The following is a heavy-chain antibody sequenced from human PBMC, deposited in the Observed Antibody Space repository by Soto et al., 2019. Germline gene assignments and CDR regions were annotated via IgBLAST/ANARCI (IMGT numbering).Heavy chain of an antibody. V-gene: IGHV1-18*01. D-gene: IGHD1-7*01. CDR2: ISAYSGNT. CDR1: GYTFTSYG. Sequence: GASVKVSCKASGYTFTSYGISWVRQAPGQGLEWMGWISAYSGNTNYAQKLQGRVTMTTDTSTSTAYMELRSLRSDDTAVYYCARLTGTTVYYYYYMDVWGKGTTVTVSS. CDR3: ARLTGTTVYYYYYMDV. J-gene: IGHJ6*03.